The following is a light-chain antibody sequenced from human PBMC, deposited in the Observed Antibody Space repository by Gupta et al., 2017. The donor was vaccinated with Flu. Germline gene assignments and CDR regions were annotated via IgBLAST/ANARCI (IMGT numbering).Light chain of an antibody. Sequence: QSALTQPASVSASPGQSITISCTGTSKDDGVYNFVSWFQQHPGKVPKHRRYEVSNRPSGVSYRLSGSKSDNTASLTISGLRPEDEANYYCSAYTTSRTWVCGGGTKLTV. CDR1: SKDDGVYNF. CDR3: SAYTTSRTWV. CDR2: EVS. V-gene: IGLV2-14*01. J-gene: IGLJ3*02.